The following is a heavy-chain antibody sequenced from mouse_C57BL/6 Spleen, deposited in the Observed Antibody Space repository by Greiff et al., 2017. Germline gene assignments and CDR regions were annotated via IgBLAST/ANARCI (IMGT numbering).Heavy chain of an antibody. CDR1: GFTFSSYG. V-gene: IGHV5-6*02. Sequence: EVMLVESGGDLVKPGGSLKLSCAASGFTFSSYGMSWVRPTPDKRLEWVATISSGGSYTYYPDSVKGRFTISRDNAKNTLYLQMSSLKSEDTAMYYCARAEYGRGGFAYWGQGTLVTVSA. D-gene: IGHD1-2*01. J-gene: IGHJ3*01. CDR3: ARAEYGRGGFAY. CDR2: ISSGGSYT.